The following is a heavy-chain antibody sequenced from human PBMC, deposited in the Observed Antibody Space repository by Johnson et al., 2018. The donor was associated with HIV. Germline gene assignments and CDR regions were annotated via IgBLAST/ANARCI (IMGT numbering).Heavy chain of an antibody. V-gene: IGHV3-33*03. CDR1: GFTFSNYG. CDR2: IWYDGRNK. CDR3: AKGDYFETRAAFDI. J-gene: IGHJ3*02. Sequence: QVQLVESGGGVVQPGRSLRLSCAASGFTFSNYGMHWVRQAPGKGLEWVAVIWYDGRNKYYADSVKGRITISRDNSKNTLYLQMNSLRAEDTAVYYCAKGDYFETRAAFDIWGQGTVVIVSS. D-gene: IGHD3-22*01.